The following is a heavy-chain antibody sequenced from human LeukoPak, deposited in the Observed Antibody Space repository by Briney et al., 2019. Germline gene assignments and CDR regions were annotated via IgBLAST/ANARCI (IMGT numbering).Heavy chain of an antibody. V-gene: IGHV3-23*01. D-gene: IGHD1-26*01. J-gene: IGHJ5*02. CDR1: GFTFSSYA. Sequence: PGGSLRLSCAASGFTFSSYAMSWVRQAPGKGLEWVSAISGSGGSTYYADSVKGRFTISRDNSKNTLYLQMNSLRAEDTAVYYCARGKLQWDWGGWFDPWGQGTLVTVSS. CDR2: ISGSGGST. CDR3: ARGKLQWDWGGWFDP.